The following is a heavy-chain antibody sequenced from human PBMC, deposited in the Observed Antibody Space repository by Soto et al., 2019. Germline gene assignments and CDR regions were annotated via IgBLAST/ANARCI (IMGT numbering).Heavy chain of an antibody. Sequence: QVPLVQSGAEVKQTGSSVKISCKTSGHPLSYRYLHWFRQAPGQAFEWMGRMRPLIGDTNNAQKVHDRLTLTRDRPMTTAYMELRSLTSDDIAIYYCAGEGSYETLSGNSHIFDWGQGTLVSVSS. CDR1: GHPLSYRY. J-gene: IGHJ4*02. D-gene: IGHD3-9*01. V-gene: IGHV1-45*02. CDR2: MRPLIGDT. CDR3: AGEGSYETLSGNSHIFD.